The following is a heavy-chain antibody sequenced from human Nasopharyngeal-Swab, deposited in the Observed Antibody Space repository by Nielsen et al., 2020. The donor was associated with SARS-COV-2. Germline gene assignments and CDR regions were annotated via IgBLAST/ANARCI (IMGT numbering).Heavy chain of an antibody. CDR1: GYSFPSYG. D-gene: IGHD3-3*01. Sequence: ASVKVSCKASGYSFPSYGINWVRQAPGQGLEWMGWISVYNADTNYAQKIQGRVSMTTDTFTSTAYMELRSLRSDDTAVHYCARDIEEWLVVPSLSFDYWGQGTLITVSS. CDR2: ISVYNADT. CDR3: ARDIEEWLVVPSLSFDY. V-gene: IGHV1-18*04. J-gene: IGHJ4*02.